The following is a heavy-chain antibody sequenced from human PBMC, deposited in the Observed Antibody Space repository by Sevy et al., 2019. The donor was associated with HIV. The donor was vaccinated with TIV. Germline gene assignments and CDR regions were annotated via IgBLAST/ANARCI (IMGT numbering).Heavy chain of an antibody. J-gene: IGHJ5*02. CDR1: GASISGGAYY. Sequence: SETLSLTCTVSGASISGGAYYWGWIRQPPGKGLEWIGSISYTGSTYYNPSLKSRVTISVDTSKNQFSLKLTSVTAADTAVYYCARRVDNNWFDPWGQGTLVTVSS. D-gene: IGHD5-12*01. V-gene: IGHV4-39*01. CDR3: ARRVDNNWFDP. CDR2: ISYTGST.